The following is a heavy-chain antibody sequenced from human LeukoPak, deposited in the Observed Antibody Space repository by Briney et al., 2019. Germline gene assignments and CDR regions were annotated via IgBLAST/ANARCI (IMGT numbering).Heavy chain of an antibody. V-gene: IGHV3-48*04. Sequence: PGGSLRLSCAASGFTFSSYSMNWVRQAPGKGLEWVSYISSSSTIYYADSVKGRFTISRDNAKNSLYLQMNSLRAEDTAVYYCARGVSPGGYYYYGMDVWGQETTVTVSS. CDR2: ISSSSTI. CDR3: ARGVSPGGYYYYGMDV. J-gene: IGHJ6*02. D-gene: IGHD1-14*01. CDR1: GFTFSSYS.